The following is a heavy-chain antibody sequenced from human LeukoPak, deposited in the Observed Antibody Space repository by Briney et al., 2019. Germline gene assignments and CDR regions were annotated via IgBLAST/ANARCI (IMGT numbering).Heavy chain of an antibody. Sequence: GGSLRLSCAASEFTFRSYVMSWVRQAPGKGLEWVSTISGSGDSKYYEDSVKGRFTISRDNSKNTLYLQMNSLRAEDTAVYYCAKALSRPQYYYYYGMDVWGQGTTVTVSS. D-gene: IGHD6-6*01. CDR2: ISGSGDSK. V-gene: IGHV3-23*01. J-gene: IGHJ6*02. CDR3: AKALSRPQYYYYYGMDV. CDR1: EFTFRSYV.